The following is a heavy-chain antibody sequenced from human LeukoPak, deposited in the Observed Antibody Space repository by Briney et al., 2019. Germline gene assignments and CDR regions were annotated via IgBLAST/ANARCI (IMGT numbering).Heavy chain of an antibody. V-gene: IGHV3-15*01. Sequence: PGGSLRLSCAACGFTFSNAWMSWVRQAPGKGLQWVGRIKSKTDGGTTDYAAPVKGRFTISRDDSKNTLYLQMNSLKTEDTAVYYRTTAPLGSGWLIDYWGQGTLVTVSS. CDR1: GFTFSNAW. CDR2: IKSKTDGGTT. D-gene: IGHD5-24*01. J-gene: IGHJ4*02. CDR3: TTAPLGSGWLIDY.